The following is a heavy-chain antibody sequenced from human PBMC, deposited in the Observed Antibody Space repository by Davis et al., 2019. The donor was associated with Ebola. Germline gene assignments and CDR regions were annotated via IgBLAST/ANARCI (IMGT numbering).Heavy chain of an antibody. J-gene: IGHJ3*02. CDR1: GFTFSSYS. D-gene: IGHD6-13*01. CDR2: ISSSSSYI. V-gene: IGHV3-21*01. CDR3: ARVRPIIATAANGAFDI. Sequence: GESLKISCAASGFTFSSYSMNWVRQAPGKGLEWVSSISSSSSYIYYADSVKGRFTIYRDTAKNSLYLQMNSLRAEDTAVYYCARVRPIIATAANGAFDIWGQGTMVTVSS.